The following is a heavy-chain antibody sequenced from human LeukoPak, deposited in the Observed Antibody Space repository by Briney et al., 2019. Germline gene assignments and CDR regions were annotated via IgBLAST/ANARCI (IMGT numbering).Heavy chain of an antibody. D-gene: IGHD3-16*01. V-gene: IGHV4-59*01. J-gene: IGHJ3*02. CDR1: GGSISSYY. Sequence: SETLSLTCTVSGGSISSYYWSWIRQPPGKGLEWIGYIYYSGSTNYNPSLKSRVTISVDTSKNQFPLKLSSVTAADTAVYYCASYALGNAFDIWGQGTMVTVSS. CDR3: ASYALGNAFDI. CDR2: IYYSGST.